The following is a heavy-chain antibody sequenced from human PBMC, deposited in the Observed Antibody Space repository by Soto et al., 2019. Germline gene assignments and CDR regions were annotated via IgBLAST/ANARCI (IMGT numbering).Heavy chain of an antibody. CDR3: ARVELVSNEYYYCGLDV. CDR1: GYTFTSYG. Sequence: QVQLVQSGAEVKKPGASVKVSCKASGYTFTSYGISWVRQATGQGLEWMGWISAYNGNTNYAQKLQGRVTMTTDTSTRTAYMELRSLRSDDTSVYYCARVELVSNEYYYCGLDVWGQGTTVTVSS. D-gene: IGHD1-1*01. CDR2: ISAYNGNT. J-gene: IGHJ6*01. V-gene: IGHV1-18*04.